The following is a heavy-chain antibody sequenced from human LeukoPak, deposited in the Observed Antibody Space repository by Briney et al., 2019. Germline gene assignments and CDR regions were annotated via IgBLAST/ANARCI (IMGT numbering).Heavy chain of an antibody. J-gene: IGHJ6*03. CDR2: IYYSGST. V-gene: IGHV4-39*07. CDR3: ARGRSDYYYYMDV. Sequence: SETLSLTCTVSGGSFSSSSYYWGWIRQPPGKGLEWIGSIYYSGSTHYNPSLKSRVTISVDTSKNQFSLKLSSVTAADTAVYYCARGRSDYYYYMDVWGKGTTVTVSS. CDR1: GGSFSSSSYY.